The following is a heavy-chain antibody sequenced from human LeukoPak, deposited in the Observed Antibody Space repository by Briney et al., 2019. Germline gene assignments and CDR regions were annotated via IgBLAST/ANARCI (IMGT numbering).Heavy chain of an antibody. Sequence: PGGSLRLSCAASGFVFSNYAVTWVRQAPGKGLEWVSAISGSGGSTYYADSVKGRFTISRDNSKNTLYLQMNSLRAEDTAVYYCAKDSVITLNWFDPWGQGTLVTVSS. CDR2: ISGSGGST. CDR3: AKDSVITLNWFDP. D-gene: IGHD3-22*01. J-gene: IGHJ5*02. V-gene: IGHV3-23*01. CDR1: GFVFSNYA.